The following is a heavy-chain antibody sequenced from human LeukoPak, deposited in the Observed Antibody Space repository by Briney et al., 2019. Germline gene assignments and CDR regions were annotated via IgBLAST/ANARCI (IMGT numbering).Heavy chain of an antibody. Sequence: GGSLRLSCAASGFTFSSYSMNWVRQAPGKGLEWVTDISSSSSTIYYADSVKGRFTISRDNSKNTLYLQMNSLRAEDTAVYYCAKLFRGGDCYSFWGQGTMVTVSS. V-gene: IGHV3-48*01. J-gene: IGHJ4*02. D-gene: IGHD2-21*01. CDR1: GFTFSSYS. CDR3: AKLFRGGDCYSF. CDR2: ISSSSSTI.